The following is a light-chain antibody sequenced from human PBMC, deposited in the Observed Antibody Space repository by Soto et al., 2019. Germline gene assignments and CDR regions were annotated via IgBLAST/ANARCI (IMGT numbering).Light chain of an antibody. J-gene: IGKJ2*01. CDR1: QSLVYSDGNTY. CDR2: KVS. V-gene: IGKV2-30*01. CDR3: MQGTHWPYT. Sequence: DVVMTQSPLSLPVTLGQPASISCRSSQSLVYSDGNTYLSWFQQRPGQSPRRLIYKVSNRDSGDPDRLSGSGSGTDFTLKISRVEAEDVAVYYCMQGTHWPYTFGQGTKLEI.